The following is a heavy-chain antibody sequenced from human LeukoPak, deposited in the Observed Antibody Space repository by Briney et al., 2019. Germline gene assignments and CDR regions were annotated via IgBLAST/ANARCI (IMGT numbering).Heavy chain of an antibody. D-gene: IGHD3-22*01. Sequence: PSETLSLTCTVSGGSISSSSYYWGWIRQPPGKGLEWIGSIYYSGSTYYNPSLKSRVTISVDTSKNQFSLKLSSVTAPDTAVYYCARSAITMIVVVGFDYWGQGTLVTVSS. CDR3: ARSAITMIVVVGFDY. CDR1: GGSISSSSYY. CDR2: IYYSGST. V-gene: IGHV4-39*07. J-gene: IGHJ4*02.